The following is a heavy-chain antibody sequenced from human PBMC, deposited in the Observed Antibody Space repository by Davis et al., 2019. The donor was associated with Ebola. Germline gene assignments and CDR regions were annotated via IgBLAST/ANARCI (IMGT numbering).Heavy chain of an antibody. CDR2: IWYDGSNK. J-gene: IGHJ4*02. CDR3: ARESAKRIAAAPGGGY. D-gene: IGHD6-13*01. V-gene: IGHV3-33*01. Sequence: GESLKISCAASGFTFSSYGMHWVRQAPGKGLEWVAVIWYDGSNKYYADSVKGRFTISRDNSKNTLYLQMNSLRDEDTAVYYCARESAKRIAAAPGGGYWGQGTLVTVSS. CDR1: GFTFSSYG.